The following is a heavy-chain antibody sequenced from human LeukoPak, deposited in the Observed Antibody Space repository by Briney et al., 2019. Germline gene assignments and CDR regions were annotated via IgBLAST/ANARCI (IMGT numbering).Heavy chain of an antibody. V-gene: IGHV4-34*01. J-gene: IGHJ4*02. CDR1: GGSFSGYY. Sequence: SKTLSLTCAVYGGSFSGYYWSWIRQPPGKGLEWIGEINHSGSTNYNPSLKSRVTISVDTSKNQFSLKLSSVTAADTAVYYCAALSSGSGWYYFDYWGQGTLVTVSS. CDR2: INHSGST. D-gene: IGHD6-19*01. CDR3: AALSSGSGWYYFDY.